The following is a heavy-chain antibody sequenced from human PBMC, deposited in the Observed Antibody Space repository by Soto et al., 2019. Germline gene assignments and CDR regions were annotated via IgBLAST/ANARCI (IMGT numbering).Heavy chain of an antibody. CDR3: ARGTMVRGVISGWFDP. V-gene: IGHV4-31*03. Sequence: SETLSLTCTVSGGSISSGGYYWSWIRQHPGKGLEWIGYIYYSGSTYCNPSLKSRVTISVDTSKNQFSLKLSSVTAADTAVYYCARGTMVRGVISGWFDPWGQGTLVTVSS. J-gene: IGHJ5*02. CDR1: GGSISSGGYY. CDR2: IYYSGST. D-gene: IGHD3-10*01.